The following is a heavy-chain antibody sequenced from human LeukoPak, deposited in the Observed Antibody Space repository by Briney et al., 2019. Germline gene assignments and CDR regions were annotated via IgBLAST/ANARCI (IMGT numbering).Heavy chain of an antibody. J-gene: IGHJ4*02. CDR2: IKQDGSEK. Sequence: AGGSLRLSCAASGFTFSSYSMNWVRQAPGKGLEWVADIKQDGSEKYYVDSVKGRFTISRDNAKNSLYLQMNSLRAEDTAVYYCASGDSRSGYYPNFDYWGQGTLVTVSS. D-gene: IGHD3-22*01. CDR3: ASGDSRSGYYPNFDY. V-gene: IGHV3-7*01. CDR1: GFTFSSYS.